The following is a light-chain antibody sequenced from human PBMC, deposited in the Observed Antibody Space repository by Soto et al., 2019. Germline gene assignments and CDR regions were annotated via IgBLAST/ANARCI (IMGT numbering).Light chain of an antibody. CDR3: LQSDTFPHT. V-gene: IGKV1-12*01. Sequence: DIQMTQSPSSVSASVGDRVTITCRASQGISTWLAWYQQKPGSAPKLLISAASSLQSGVPSRFVGSGSWTYFTLTITSLQPEDFATYYCLQSDTFPHTFGPGTKLQIK. J-gene: IGKJ2*01. CDR2: AAS. CDR1: QGISTW.